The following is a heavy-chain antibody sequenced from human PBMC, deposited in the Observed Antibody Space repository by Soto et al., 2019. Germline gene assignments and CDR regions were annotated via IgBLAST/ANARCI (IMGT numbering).Heavy chain of an antibody. CDR2: FDPEGGET. Sequence: ASVKVSCKVSGYTLTELSMHWVRQAPGKGLEWMGGFDPEGGETIYAQKFQGRVTMTEDTSTDTAYMELSSLRSEDTAVYYCATCRGCYYYYGMDVWGQGTTVTVSS. D-gene: IGHD2-15*01. CDR3: ATCRGCYYYYGMDV. CDR1: GYTLTELS. V-gene: IGHV1-24*01. J-gene: IGHJ6*02.